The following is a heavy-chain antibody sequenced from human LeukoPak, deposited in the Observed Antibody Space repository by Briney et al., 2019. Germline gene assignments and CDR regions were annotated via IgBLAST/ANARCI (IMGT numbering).Heavy chain of an antibody. CDR1: GGSISGYY. J-gene: IGHJ4*02. CDR2: IFYSGSA. D-gene: IGHD1-1*01. CDR3: ARDKVPGDH. Sequence: SETLSLTCTVSGGSISGYYWNWIRQPPGKGLEWIGYIFYSGSADYNPALKSRVTISVDTSKNQFSLKLSSVTAADTAVYYCARDKVPGDHWGQGTLVTVSS. V-gene: IGHV4-59*01.